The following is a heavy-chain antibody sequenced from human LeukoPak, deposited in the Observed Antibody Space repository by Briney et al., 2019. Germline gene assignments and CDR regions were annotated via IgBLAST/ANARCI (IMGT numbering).Heavy chain of an antibody. CDR2: ISWNSGSI. Sequence: PGGSLRLSCAASGFTFDDYAMPWVRQAPGKGLEWVSGISWNSGSIGYADSVKGRFTISRDNAKNSPYLQMNSLRAEDTALYYCAKILAPRSYYYGMDVWGQGTTVTVSS. J-gene: IGHJ6*02. D-gene: IGHD2-8*02. CDR3: AKILAPRSYYYGMDV. V-gene: IGHV3-9*01. CDR1: GFTFDDYA.